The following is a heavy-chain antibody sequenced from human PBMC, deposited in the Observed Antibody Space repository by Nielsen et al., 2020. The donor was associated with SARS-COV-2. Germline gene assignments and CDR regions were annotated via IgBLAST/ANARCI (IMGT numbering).Heavy chain of an antibody. V-gene: IGHV3-23*01. J-gene: IGHJ3*02. CDR1: GFTFSSYA. CDR3: ASEYSSSSPPPDAFDI. Sequence: GGSLRLSCAASGFTFSSYATSWVRQAPGKGLEWVSAISGSGGSTYYADSVKGRFTISRDNSKNTLYLQMNSLRAEDTAVYYCASEYSSSSPPPDAFDIWGQGTMVTVSS. CDR2: ISGSGGST. D-gene: IGHD6-6*01.